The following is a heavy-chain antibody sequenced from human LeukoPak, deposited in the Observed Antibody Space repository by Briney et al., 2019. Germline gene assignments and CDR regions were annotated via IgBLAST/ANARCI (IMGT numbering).Heavy chain of an antibody. CDR2: ISYDGSNK. J-gene: IGHJ4*02. V-gene: IGHV3-30*04. CDR3: ARVGGATIPYFDY. D-gene: IGHD1-26*01. Sequence: GRSLRLSCAASGFTFSSYAMHWVRQAPGKGLEWVAVISYDGSNKYYADSVKGRFTISRDNSKNTLYLQMNSLRAEDTAVYYCARVGGATIPYFDYWGQGTLVTVSS. CDR1: GFTFSSYA.